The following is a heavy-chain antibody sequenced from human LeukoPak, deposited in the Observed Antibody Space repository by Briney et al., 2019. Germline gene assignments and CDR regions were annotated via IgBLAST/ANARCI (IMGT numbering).Heavy chain of an antibody. CDR3: ARDRNGITMVRASVHYYYYMDV. Sequence: ASVKVSCKASGYTFTGYYMFWVRQAPGQGLEWMGWISAYNGNTNYAQKLQGRVTMTTDTSTSTAYMELRSLRSDDTAVYYCARDRNGITMVRASVHYYYYMDVWGKGTTVTISS. J-gene: IGHJ6*03. V-gene: IGHV1-18*01. D-gene: IGHD3-10*01. CDR1: GYTFTGYY. CDR2: ISAYNGNT.